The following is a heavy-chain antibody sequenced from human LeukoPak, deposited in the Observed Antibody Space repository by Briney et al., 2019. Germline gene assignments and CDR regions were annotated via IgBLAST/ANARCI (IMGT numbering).Heavy chain of an antibody. V-gene: IGHV1-18*01. J-gene: IGHJ3*02. CDR1: GGTLSSYA. CDR3: ARVDAGAKTDAFDI. D-gene: IGHD1-26*01. Sequence: SSVKVSCKASGGTLSSYAISWVRQAPGQGLEWMGWISAYNGNTNYAQKLQGRVTMTTDTSTSTAYMELRSLRSDDTAVYYCARVDAGAKTDAFDIWGQGTMVTVSS. CDR2: ISAYNGNT.